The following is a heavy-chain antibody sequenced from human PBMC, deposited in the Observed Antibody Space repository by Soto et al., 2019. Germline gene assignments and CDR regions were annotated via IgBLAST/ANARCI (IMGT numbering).Heavy chain of an antibody. CDR2: INPNSGAT. D-gene: IGHD5-12*01. V-gene: IGHV1-2*02. CDR3: ARDMVSTIGDFDF. J-gene: IGHJ4*02. Sequence: GASVKVSCKASGYTFIGYYLHWVRQAPGQGLEWMGWINPNSGATNYAQKFQGRVTMTRDTSITTAYMELSRLRSGDTAVYYCARDMVSTIGDFDFWGQGTLVTVCS. CDR1: GYTFIGYY.